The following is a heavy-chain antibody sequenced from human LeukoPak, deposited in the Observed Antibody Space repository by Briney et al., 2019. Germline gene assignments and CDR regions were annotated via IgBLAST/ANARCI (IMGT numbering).Heavy chain of an antibody. CDR1: GGSISSKSYY. CDR3: ARGAVGALYYYYYMDV. D-gene: IGHD1-26*01. CDR2: IYTSGST. V-gene: IGHV4-61*02. Sequence: SETLSLTCTVSGGSISSKSYYWSWIRQPAGKGLEWIGRIYTSGSTDYNPSLKSRVTISRDTSKNEFSLKLSSVTAADTAVYYCARGAVGALYYYYYMDVWGKGTTVTVSS. J-gene: IGHJ6*03.